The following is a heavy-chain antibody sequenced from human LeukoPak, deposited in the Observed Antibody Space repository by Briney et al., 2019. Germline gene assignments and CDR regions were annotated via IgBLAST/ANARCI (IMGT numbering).Heavy chain of an antibody. Sequence: GASLQISGQASGSTFTSYWSGWARQLPGKGLGWMGIIYLGDSGTRYSPSFQGQVTISADKSNSTAYLQWSSLKASDTAMYYCARTRGSYGTYCDYWGQGTLVTVSS. V-gene: IGHV5-51*01. CDR3: ARTRGSYGTYCDY. CDR1: GSTFTSYW. CDR2: IYLGDSGT. D-gene: IGHD5-18*01. J-gene: IGHJ4*02.